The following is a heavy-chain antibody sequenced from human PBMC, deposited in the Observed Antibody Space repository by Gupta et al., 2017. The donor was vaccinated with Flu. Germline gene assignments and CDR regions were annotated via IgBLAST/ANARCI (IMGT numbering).Heavy chain of an antibody. Sequence: KRLVWVSRIKSDESSASYADSVNGRFTISRDNAKNTLYLQMNSLRAEDTAVYYCARDGAGDCSGGSCYSWFDPWSQGTLVTVSS. D-gene: IGHD2-15*01. V-gene: IGHV3-74*01. J-gene: IGHJ5*02. CDR2: IKSDESSA. CDR3: ARDGAGDCSGGSCYSWFDP.